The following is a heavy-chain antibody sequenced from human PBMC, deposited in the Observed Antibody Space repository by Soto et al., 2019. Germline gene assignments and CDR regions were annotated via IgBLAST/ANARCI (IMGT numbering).Heavy chain of an antibody. CDR1: GYTFTSYY. CDR3: ARASPYYDSSGYYGDLYYFDY. V-gene: IGHV1-46*01. J-gene: IGHJ4*02. Sequence: QVQLVQSGAEVKKPGASVKVSCKASGYTFTSYYMHWVRQAPGQGREWMGLINRSGGSTSYAQKFQGRVTMTRDTSTNTVYMEMRSLISEDTDVYYCARASPYYDSSGYYGDLYYFDYGGQGTLVTVSS. CDR2: INRSGGST. D-gene: IGHD3-22*01.